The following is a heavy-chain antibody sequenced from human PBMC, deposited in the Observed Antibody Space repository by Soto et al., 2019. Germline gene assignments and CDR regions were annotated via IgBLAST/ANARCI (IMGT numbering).Heavy chain of an antibody. V-gene: IGHV1-18*04. CDR3: ARVFLRDRIFGVVISPPHYYGMDV. Sequence: ASVKVSCKASGYTFTSYGISWVRQAPGQGLEWMGWISAYNGNTNYAQKLQGRVTMTTDTSTSTAYMELRSLRSDDTAVYYCARVFLRDRIFGVVISPPHYYGMDVWGQGTTVTVPS. CDR2: ISAYNGNT. CDR1: GYTFTSYG. J-gene: IGHJ6*02. D-gene: IGHD3-3*02.